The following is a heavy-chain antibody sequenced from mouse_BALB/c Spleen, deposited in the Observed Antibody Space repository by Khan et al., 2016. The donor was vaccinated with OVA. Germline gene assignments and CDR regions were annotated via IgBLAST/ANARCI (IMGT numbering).Heavy chain of an antibody. CDR3: ARSYFYGYYFDQ. V-gene: IGHV5-17*02. CDR2: IRGDGYTI. J-gene: IGHJ2*01. D-gene: IGHD1-1*01. CDR1: GFTFSSFG. Sequence: EVKLVESGGGLVQPGGSRKLSCVASGFTFSSFGMHWVRQAPEKGLEWVAYIRGDGYTIYYTDTVTGRFTISRDNPKNTLFLQMTSLMSADMAMYYCARSYFYGYYFDQWGQGTTLTVSS.